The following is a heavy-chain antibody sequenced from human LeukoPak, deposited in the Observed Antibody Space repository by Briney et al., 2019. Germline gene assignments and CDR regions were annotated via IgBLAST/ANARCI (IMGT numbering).Heavy chain of an antibody. J-gene: IGHJ4*02. D-gene: IGHD4-17*01. V-gene: IGHV3-30*03. CDR3: APGGDYTFFDY. CDR2: ISYDGSNK. Sequence: GRSLRLSCVASGFTFSNFGMHWVRQAPGKGLEWAALISYDGSNKYYADSVKGRFTIFRDNSKNTLYLQMNSLRAEDTAVYYCAPGGDYTFFDYWGQGTLVTVSS. CDR1: GFTFSNFG.